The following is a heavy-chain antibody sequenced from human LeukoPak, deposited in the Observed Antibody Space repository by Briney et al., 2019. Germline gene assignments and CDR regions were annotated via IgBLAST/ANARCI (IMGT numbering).Heavy chain of an antibody. CDR3: ARTPPPDFYDSSGYYYEGGDY. CDR2: IYYNGSP. D-gene: IGHD3-22*01. J-gene: IGHJ4*02. Sequence: PSDPLSLPCTVSGGSINRKTYYGPWIRQPPGKGLDWIGNIYYNGSPYYPPSLQIRLTISVDASKNQFSLKLSSVAAADTAVYYCARTPPPDFYDSSGYYYEGGDYWGQGTLVTVSS. CDR1: GGSINRKTYY. V-gene: IGHV4-39*01.